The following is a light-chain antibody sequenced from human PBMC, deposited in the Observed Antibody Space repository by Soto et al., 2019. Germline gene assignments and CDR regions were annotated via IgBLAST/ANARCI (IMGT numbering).Light chain of an antibody. V-gene: IGKV1-5*01. CDR3: QQYNSYSPWP. CDR2: DAS. CDR1: QSISSW. J-gene: IGKJ1*01. Sequence: DIQMTQSPSTLSASVGDRVTITCRASQSISSWLAWYQQKPGKAPKLLIYDASSLESGVPSRFSGSGSGTEFTLTISSLQPDDFATYYCQQYNSYSPWPFGQGTKVEI.